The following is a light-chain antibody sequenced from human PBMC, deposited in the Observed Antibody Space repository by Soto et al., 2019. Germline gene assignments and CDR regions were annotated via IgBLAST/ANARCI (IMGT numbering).Light chain of an antibody. CDR1: QGVGND. CDR2: AGS. Sequence: AIPLTQSPFSLSASVGDTVTITCRASQGVGNDLAWYRQRPGKAPQLVIYAGSKSHSGVSSRFSGSGSGTDVVLTSRDLQPDDFATYFCLQDYTYPLTFGGGTKLQI. CDR3: LQDYTYPLT. V-gene: IGKV1-6*01. J-gene: IGKJ4*01.